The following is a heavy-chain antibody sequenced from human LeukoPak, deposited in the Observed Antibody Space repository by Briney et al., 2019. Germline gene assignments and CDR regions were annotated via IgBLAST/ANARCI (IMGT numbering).Heavy chain of an antibody. D-gene: IGHD5-24*01. V-gene: IGHV3-66*01. CDR3: ARVGREMATIFGY. CDR1: GFTVSSNY. J-gene: IGHJ4*02. Sequence: GGSLRLSCAASGFTVSSNYMSWVRQAPGKGLEWVSVIYSGGSTCYADSVKGRFTISRDNSKNTLYLQMNSLRAEDTAVYYCARVGREMATIFGYWGQGTLVTVSS. CDR2: IYSGGST.